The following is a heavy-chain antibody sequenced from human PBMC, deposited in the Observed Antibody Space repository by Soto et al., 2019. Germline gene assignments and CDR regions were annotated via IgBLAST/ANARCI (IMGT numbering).Heavy chain of an antibody. CDR1: GGTFSSYA. CDR2: IIPIFGTA. D-gene: IGHD3-16*01. V-gene: IGHV1-69*13. CDR3: ARDGYVWGSHNWFDP. J-gene: IGHJ5*02. Sequence: SVKVSCKASGGTFSSYAISWVRQAPGQGLEWMGGIIPIFGTANYAQKFQGRVTVTADESTSTAYMELSSLRSEDTAVYYCARDGYVWGSHNWFDPWGQGTLVTVSS.